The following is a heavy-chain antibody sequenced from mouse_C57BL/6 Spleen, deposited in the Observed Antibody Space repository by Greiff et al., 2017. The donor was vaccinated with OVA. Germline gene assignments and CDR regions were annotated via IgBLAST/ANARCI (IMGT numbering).Heavy chain of an antibody. CDR3: ARDASNYDYDGWYFDV. CDR2: SRNKANDYTT. D-gene: IGHD2-4*01. Sequence: EVQGVESGGGLVQSGRSLRLSCATSGFTFSDFYMEWVRQAPGKGLEWIAASRNKANDYTTEYSASVKGRFIVSRDTSQSILYLQMNALRAEDTAIDYCARDASNYDYDGWYFDVWGTGTTVTVSS. V-gene: IGHV7-1*01. J-gene: IGHJ1*03. CDR1: GFTFSDFY.